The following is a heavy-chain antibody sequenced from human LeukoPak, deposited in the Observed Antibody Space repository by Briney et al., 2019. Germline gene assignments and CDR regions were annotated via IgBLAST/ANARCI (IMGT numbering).Heavy chain of an antibody. J-gene: IGHJ4*02. CDR2: INSDGSTI. CDR1: GFTFSSYW. Sequence: GGSLRLSCATSGFTFSSYWMPWVRQAPGKGLVWVSRINSDGSTITYADSVKGRFTISRDNAKSTLYLQMNSLRAEDTAVYYCARVTVSSSQVIFDYWGQGSLVTVSS. V-gene: IGHV3-74*01. D-gene: IGHD1-20*01. CDR3: ARVTVSSSQVIFDY.